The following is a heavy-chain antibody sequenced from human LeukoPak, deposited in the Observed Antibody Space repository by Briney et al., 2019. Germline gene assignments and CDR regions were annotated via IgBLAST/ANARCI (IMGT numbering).Heavy chain of an antibody. V-gene: IGHV6-1*01. CDR2: TYYRSKWYN. J-gene: IGHJ5*02. D-gene: IGHD6-13*01. Sequence: SQTLSLTCAISGDSVCSNSAAWNWLRPSPSRGLEWLGRTYYRSKWYNDYAVSVKSRITINPDTSKNQFSLQLNSVTPEDTAVYYCARAAAAGRNWFDPGGQGTLVSVSS. CDR3: ARAAAAGRNWFDP. CDR1: GDSVCSNSAA.